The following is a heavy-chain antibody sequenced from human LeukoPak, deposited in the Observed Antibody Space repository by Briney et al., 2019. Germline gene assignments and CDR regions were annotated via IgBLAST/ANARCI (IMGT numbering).Heavy chain of an antibody. CDR1: GFTFSTYA. CDR2: IRYDGSNK. V-gene: IGHV3-30*02. Sequence: PGGSLRLSCAASGFTFSTYAVSWVRQAPGKGLEWVAFIRYDGSNKYYADSVKGRFTISRDNSKNTLYLQMNSLRAEDTAVYYCAKDWFYGDLRGYFDYWGQGTLVTVSS. J-gene: IGHJ4*02. D-gene: IGHD4-17*01. CDR3: AKDWFYGDLRGYFDY.